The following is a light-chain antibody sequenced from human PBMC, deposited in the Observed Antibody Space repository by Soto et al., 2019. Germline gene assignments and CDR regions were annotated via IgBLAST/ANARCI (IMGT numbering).Light chain of an antibody. CDR1: QSFNSSF. CDR2: GAS. Sequence: DILMTQSPSSLSLSAGDRATLSCRASQSFNSSFFAWYPQKPSQAPRLLLYGASIRAAGIPDMFSGSGSAADLTLTISRLAPDDVTVYYYQYYASSGSFGQGTKVEIK. V-gene: IGKV3-20*01. CDR3: QYYASSGS. J-gene: IGKJ1*01.